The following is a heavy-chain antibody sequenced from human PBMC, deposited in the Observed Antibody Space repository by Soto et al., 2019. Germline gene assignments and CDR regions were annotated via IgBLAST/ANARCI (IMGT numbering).Heavy chain of an antibody. D-gene: IGHD6-19*01. CDR2: IYHSGST. V-gene: IGHV4-4*02. CDR3: ARYSWYHRGWPLAS. Sequence: QVQLQESGPGLVKPSGTLSLTCVVSGGSISSSDWWTWVRQPPGKGLEWIGEIYHSGSTNYSQSLKTRVTISVDKSKNHFSLKLSSVTAADTAVYYCARYSWYHRGWPLASWGQGTLVTVSS. J-gene: IGHJ4*02. CDR1: GGSISSSDW.